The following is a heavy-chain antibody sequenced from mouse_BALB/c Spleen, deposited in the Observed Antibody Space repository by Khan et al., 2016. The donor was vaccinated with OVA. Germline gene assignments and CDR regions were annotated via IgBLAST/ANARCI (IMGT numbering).Heavy chain of an antibody. D-gene: IGHD2-13*01. CDR1: GFTFSDYY. Sequence: EVELVESGGGLVKPGGSLKLSCAASGFTFSDYYMYWVRQTPEKRLEWVATISDGGSYTYYSESVKGRFTISRDDAKNNLYLQMNNLKSEDTAVYYCGRGYYGDPFSYWGQGTLVTVSA. CDR3: GRGYYGDPFSY. CDR2: ISDGGSYT. J-gene: IGHJ3*01. V-gene: IGHV5-4*02.